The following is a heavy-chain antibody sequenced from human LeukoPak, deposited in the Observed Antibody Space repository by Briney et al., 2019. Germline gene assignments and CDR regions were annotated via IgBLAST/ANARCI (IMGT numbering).Heavy chain of an antibody. D-gene: IGHD1-26*01. Sequence: SVKVSCKASGGTFSSYAISWVRQAPGQGLEWMGGIIPIFGTANYAQKSQGRVTITADESTSTAYMELSSLRSEDTAVYYCARVGPYSGSYGGWFDPWGQGTLVTVSS. CDR1: GGTFSSYA. CDR2: IIPIFGTA. CDR3: ARVGPYSGSYGGWFDP. J-gene: IGHJ5*02. V-gene: IGHV1-69*13.